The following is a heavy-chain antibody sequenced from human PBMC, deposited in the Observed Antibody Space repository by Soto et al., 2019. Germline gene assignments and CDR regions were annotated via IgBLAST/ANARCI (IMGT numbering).Heavy chain of an antibody. D-gene: IGHD2-15*01. J-gene: IGHJ4*02. CDR2: IWYDGSNK. CDR3: ARDGYCSGGSCYSVPVFDY. Sequence: GALRLSCAASGFTFSSYGMHWVRQAPGKGLEWVAVIWYDGSNKYYADSVKGRFTISRDNSKNTLYLQMNSLRAEDTAVYYCARDGYCSGGSCYSVPVFDYWGPGTLVTVSS. V-gene: IGHV3-33*01. CDR1: GFTFSSYG.